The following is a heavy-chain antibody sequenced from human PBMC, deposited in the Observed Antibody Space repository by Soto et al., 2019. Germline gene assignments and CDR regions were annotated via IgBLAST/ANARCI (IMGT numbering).Heavy chain of an antibody. CDR2: IYWDDDK. Sequence: QITLNESGPTQVKPRQTLTLTCTFSGFSLTTSGVGVGWIRQSPGKAPEWLALIYWDDDKRYSPSLKRRLTITKDPPKNQVVLPMADLDPADTATYSCAHRVLRTVFGLVTTTAIYFDFWGQGAPVAVSS. V-gene: IGHV2-5*02. CDR3: AHRVLRTVFGLVTTTAIYFDF. D-gene: IGHD3-3*01. CDR1: GFSLTTSGVG. J-gene: IGHJ4*02.